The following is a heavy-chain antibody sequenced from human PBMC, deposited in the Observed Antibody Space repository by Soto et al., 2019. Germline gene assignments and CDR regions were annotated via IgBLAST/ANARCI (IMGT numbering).Heavy chain of an antibody. J-gene: IGHJ4*02. CDR1: GGSISSYY. V-gene: IGHV4-59*08. CDR2: IYYSGST. CDR3: ARHVQGLDIVVVPAAYDY. Sequence: SETLSLTCTVSGGSISSYYWSWIRQPPGKGLEWIGYIYYSGSTNYNPSLKSRVTISVDTSKNQFSLKLSSVTAADTAVYYCARHVQGLDIVVVPAAYDYCGQGTLVTVSS. D-gene: IGHD2-2*03.